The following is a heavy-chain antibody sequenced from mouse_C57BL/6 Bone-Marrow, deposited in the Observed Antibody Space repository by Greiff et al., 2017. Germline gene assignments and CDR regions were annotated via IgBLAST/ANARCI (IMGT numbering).Heavy chain of an antibody. J-gene: IGHJ3*01. Sequence: VQLQQSGAELVRPGASVKLSCTASGFNIKDYYMHWVKQRPEQGLEWIGRIDPEDGDTEYAPKFQGKATMTADTSSNTAYLPLSSLTSENTAVYYCTLDYGSSYAWFAYWGQGTLVTVSA. CDR1: GFNIKDYY. V-gene: IGHV14-1*01. CDR2: IDPEDGDT. CDR3: TLDYGSSYAWFAY. D-gene: IGHD1-1*01.